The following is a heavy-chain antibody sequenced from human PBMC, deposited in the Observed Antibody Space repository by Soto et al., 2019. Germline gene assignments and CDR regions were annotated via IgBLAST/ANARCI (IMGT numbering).Heavy chain of an antibody. CDR3: ASAGAVADYSYYYYGMDV. D-gene: IGHD6-19*01. V-gene: IGHV6-1*01. CDR1: GDSVSSNTAS. CDR2: TYFRSKWYN. J-gene: IGHJ6*02. Sequence: PSQTLSLTCAISGDSVSSNTASWNWIRQSPSRGLEWLGRTYFRSKWYNDYAVSVKSRITIHPDTSKNQFSLQLNSVTPEDTAVYYCASAGAVADYSYYYYGMDVWGQGTTVTVSS.